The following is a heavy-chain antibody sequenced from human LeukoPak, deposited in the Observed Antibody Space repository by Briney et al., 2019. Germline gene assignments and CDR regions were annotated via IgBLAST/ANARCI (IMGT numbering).Heavy chain of an antibody. CDR3: ARHGFGSSSSWGHNWFDP. D-gene: IGHD6-6*01. CDR1: GGSISSSSYY. V-gene: IGHV4-39*01. CDR2: IYYSGST. Sequence: PSETLSLTCTVSGGSISSSSYYWGWIRQPPGKGLEWIGSIYYSGSTYYNPSLKSRVTISVDTSKNQFSLKLSSVTAADTAVYYCARHGFGSSSSWGHNWFDPWGQGTLVTVSS. J-gene: IGHJ5*02.